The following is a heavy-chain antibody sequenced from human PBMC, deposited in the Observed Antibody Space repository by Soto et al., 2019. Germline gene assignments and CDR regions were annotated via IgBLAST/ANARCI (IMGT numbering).Heavy chain of an antibody. CDR1: GGSISSTTW. V-gene: IGHV4-4*02. D-gene: IGHD3-10*01. CDR3: ASKWFGEPYECDY. CDR2: IHHDGST. Sequence: QVQLQESGPGLVKPSGTLSLTCAVSGGSISSTTWWSWVRQPPGKGLEWIGEIHHDGSTNYNPSLKSRVIISVDKSKNQFSLKVNAVTAADTAVYYCASKWFGEPYECDYWGQGALVTVSS. J-gene: IGHJ4*02.